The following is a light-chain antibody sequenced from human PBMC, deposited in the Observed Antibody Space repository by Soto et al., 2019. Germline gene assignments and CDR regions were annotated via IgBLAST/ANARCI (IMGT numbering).Light chain of an antibody. Sequence: DIQMTQSPSTLSAYVGDRVTFTCRASQSISTWLAWYQQKPGKAPKLLIHDASSLQSDVPSRFSGSGSGTEFTLTISALQTDDFASYYCQQYMNYATFGQATKVEIK. CDR2: DAS. CDR1: QSISTW. V-gene: IGKV1-5*01. CDR3: QQYMNYAT. J-gene: IGKJ1*01.